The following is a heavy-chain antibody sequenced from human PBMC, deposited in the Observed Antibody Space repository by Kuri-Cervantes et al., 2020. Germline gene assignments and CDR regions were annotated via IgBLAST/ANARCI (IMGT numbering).Heavy chain of an antibody. J-gene: IGHJ4*02. CDR2: INWNGGST. CDR1: GFTFDDYG. CDR3: AKVEVTTENFDY. Sequence: GGSLRLSCAASGFTFDDYGMSWVRQAPGKGLEWVSGINWNGGSTGYADSVKGRFTISRDNAKNSLYLQMNSLRAEDTALYYCAKVEVTTENFDYWGQGTLVTVSS. D-gene: IGHD4-17*01. V-gene: IGHV3-20*04.